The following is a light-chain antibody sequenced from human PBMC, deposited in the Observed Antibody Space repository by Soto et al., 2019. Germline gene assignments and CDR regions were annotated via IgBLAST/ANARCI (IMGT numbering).Light chain of an antibody. CDR2: EVS. Sequence: QSVLTQPASVSGSPGQSITISCTGSSSDIGYYAYVSWYQQHPDKAPKLMIYEVSNRPSGVSNRFSVSKSGNTASLTISGLLAQDEADYYCSSYTSSKSILFGGGTK. V-gene: IGLV2-14*01. J-gene: IGLJ3*02. CDR3: SSYTSSKSIL. CDR1: SSDIGYYAY.